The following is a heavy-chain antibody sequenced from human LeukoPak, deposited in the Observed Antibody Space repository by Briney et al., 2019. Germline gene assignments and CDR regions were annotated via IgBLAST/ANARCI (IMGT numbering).Heavy chain of an antibody. J-gene: IGHJ2*01. Sequence: KPSETLSLTCTVSGGSISSYYWSWIRQPPGKGLEWIGYIYYSGSTNYNPSLKSRVTISVDTSKNQFSLKLSSVTAADTAVYYCARPPETGYSSSWYARYFDLWGRGTLVTVSS. CDR2: IYYSGST. CDR1: GGSISSYY. V-gene: IGHV4-59*12. CDR3: ARPPETGYSSSWYARYFDL. D-gene: IGHD6-13*01.